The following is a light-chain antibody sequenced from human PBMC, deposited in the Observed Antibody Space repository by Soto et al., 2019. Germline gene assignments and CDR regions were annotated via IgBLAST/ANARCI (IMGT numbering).Light chain of an antibody. CDR3: SSYTSSSTLVV. CDR2: DVS. J-gene: IGLJ2*01. CDR1: SSDVGGYNY. Sequence: QPVLTQPASVSGSPGQSITISCTGTSSDVGGYNYVSWYQQHPGKAPKLMIYDVSNRPSGVSNRFSGSKSGNTASLTISGLQSEDEADYYSSSYTSSSTLVVFGGGTQLTVL. V-gene: IGLV2-14*01.